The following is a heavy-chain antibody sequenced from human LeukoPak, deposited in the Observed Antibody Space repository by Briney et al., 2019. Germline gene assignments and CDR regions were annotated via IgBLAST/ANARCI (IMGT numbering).Heavy chain of an antibody. Sequence: PGRSLRLSCAASGFTFSSYEMNWVRQAPGKGLEWVSYISSSGSTIYYADSVKGRFTISRDNAKNSLYLQMNSLRAEDTALYYCARTSHYYDSSGYSYWGQGTLVTVSS. D-gene: IGHD3-22*01. V-gene: IGHV3-48*03. CDR2: ISSSGSTI. CDR1: GFTFSSYE. CDR3: ARTSHYYDSSGYSY. J-gene: IGHJ4*02.